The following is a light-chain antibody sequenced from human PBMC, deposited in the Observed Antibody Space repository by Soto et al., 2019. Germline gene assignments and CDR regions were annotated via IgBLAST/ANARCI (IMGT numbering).Light chain of an antibody. Sequence: QSALTQPASVSGSPGQSITISCAGTRDDIGAYDYVSWYQQHPGNAPKLLVYEVTNRPSGVSDRFSGSKSGNTASLTISGLQSEDDADYYCNSYSNSSAVVFGGRTKVTVL. J-gene: IGLJ2*01. CDR2: EVT. CDR1: RDDIGAYDY. V-gene: IGLV2-14*01. CDR3: NSYSNSSAVV.